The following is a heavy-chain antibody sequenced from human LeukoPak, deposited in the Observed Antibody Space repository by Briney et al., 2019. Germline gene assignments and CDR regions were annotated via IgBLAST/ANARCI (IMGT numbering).Heavy chain of an antibody. Sequence: SETLSLTCAAYGGPFTGYFWSWIRQPPGKGLEWIGEINHGGSINYNPSLKSRVTISRDTSKNQFSLNLYSVTAADTAVYYCAKVYSSSPRDSFDVWGPGTMVTVSS. V-gene: IGHV4-34*01. CDR1: GGPFTGYF. J-gene: IGHJ3*01. CDR2: INHGGSI. D-gene: IGHD6-6*01. CDR3: AKVYSSSPRDSFDV.